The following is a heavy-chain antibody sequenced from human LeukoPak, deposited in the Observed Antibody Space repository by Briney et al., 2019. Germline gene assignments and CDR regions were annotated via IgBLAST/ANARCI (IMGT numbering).Heavy chain of an antibody. V-gene: IGHV3-30*02. CDR3: AKDRAYYDILTGGLDY. CDR1: GFTFDDYA. CDR2: IRYDGSNK. Sequence: GGSLRLSCAASGFTFDDYAMHWVRQAPGKGLEWVAFIRYDGSNKYYADSVKGRFTISRDNSKNTLYLQMNSLRAEDTAVYYCAKDRAYYDILTGGLDYWGQGTLVTVSS. J-gene: IGHJ4*02. D-gene: IGHD3-9*01.